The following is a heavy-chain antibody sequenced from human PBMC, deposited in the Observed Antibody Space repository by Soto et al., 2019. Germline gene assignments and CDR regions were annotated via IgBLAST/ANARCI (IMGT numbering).Heavy chain of an antibody. Sequence: QVQLVKSVAEVKKPGSSVKVSCKASGGTCSSYSINWVRQAPGQGLEWMGEIIPIFGTANYAQKFQGRVTITADESTSTAYMELSSLRSEDTAVYYCARDGGRHSGGIDYWGQGTLVTVSS. CDR1: GGTCSSYS. J-gene: IGHJ4*02. V-gene: IGHV1-69*01. D-gene: IGHD1-26*01. CDR2: IIPIFGTA. CDR3: ARDGGRHSGGIDY.